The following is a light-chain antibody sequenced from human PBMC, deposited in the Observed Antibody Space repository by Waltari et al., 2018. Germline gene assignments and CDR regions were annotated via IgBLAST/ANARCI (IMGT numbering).Light chain of an antibody. Sequence: DIEMTQSPCTLSAYGGDSFTINCRASQSISSYLNWYQQRPGNAPSLLIYAASSLQSGVPSRFSGSGFGTDFTLTISSLQPEDFATYYCQESYSTAYTFGQGTRLEI. CDR3: QESYSTAYT. CDR1: QSISSY. CDR2: AAS. V-gene: IGKV1-39*01. J-gene: IGKJ2*01.